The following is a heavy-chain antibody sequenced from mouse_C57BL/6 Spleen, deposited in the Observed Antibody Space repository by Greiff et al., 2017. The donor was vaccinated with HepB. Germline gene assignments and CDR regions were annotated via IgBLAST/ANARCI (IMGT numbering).Heavy chain of an antibody. V-gene: IGHV1-82*01. CDR2: IYPGDGDT. CDR1: GYAFSSSW. CDR3: ASPLYYGSRDYYAMDY. Sequence: VQLQQSGPELVKPGASVKISCKASGYAFSSSWMNWVKQRPGKGLEWIGRIYPGDGDTNYNGKFKGKATLTADKSSSTAYMQLSSLTSEDSAVYFCASPLYYGSRDYYAMDYWGQGTSVTVSS. J-gene: IGHJ4*01. D-gene: IGHD1-1*01.